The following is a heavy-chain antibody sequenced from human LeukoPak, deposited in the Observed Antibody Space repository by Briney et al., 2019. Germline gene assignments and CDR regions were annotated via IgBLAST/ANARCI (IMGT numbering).Heavy chain of an antibody. CDR3: ARAPPYSYGNGFDY. J-gene: IGHJ4*02. V-gene: IGHV5-51*01. D-gene: IGHD5-18*01. CDR1: GYSFTSYW. Sequence: GESLKISCKGSGYSFTSYWIGWVRQLPGKGLEWMGIIYPVDSDTSYSPSSQGHGTIPANKSISTAYLQWRSLKASDTAMYYCARAPPYSYGNGFDYWGQGTLVTVSS. CDR2: IYPVDSDT.